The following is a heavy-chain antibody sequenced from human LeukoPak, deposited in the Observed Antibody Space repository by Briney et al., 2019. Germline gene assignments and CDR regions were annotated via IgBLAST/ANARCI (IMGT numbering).Heavy chain of an antibody. Sequence: GSLRLSFAASGFPFSSYSMNWVRPAPGKGLEWVSSISSSSSYIYYSDSVKGRFTISRDNAKNSLYLQMNSLRAEDTAVYYCAREPSGTAIDYWGQGTLVTVSS. CDR1: GFPFSSYS. V-gene: IGHV3-21*01. CDR2: ISSSSSYI. D-gene: IGHD1-1*01. J-gene: IGHJ4*02. CDR3: AREPSGTAIDY.